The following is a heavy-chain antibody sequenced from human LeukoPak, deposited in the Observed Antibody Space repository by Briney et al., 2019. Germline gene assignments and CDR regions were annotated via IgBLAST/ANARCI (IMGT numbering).Heavy chain of an antibody. Sequence: ASVKVSCKASGYTFTGYYMHWVRQAPGQGLEWMGWINPNSGGTNYAQKFQGRVTMTRDTSISTAYMELSRLRSDDTAMYYCARDRSSGWYEFADYWGQGTLVTVSS. V-gene: IGHV1-2*02. J-gene: IGHJ4*02. CDR2: INPNSGGT. CDR1: GYTFTGYY. D-gene: IGHD6-19*01. CDR3: ARDRSSGWYEFADY.